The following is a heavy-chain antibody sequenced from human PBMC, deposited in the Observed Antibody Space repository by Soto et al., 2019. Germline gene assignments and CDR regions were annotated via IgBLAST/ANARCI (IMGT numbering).Heavy chain of an antibody. D-gene: IGHD6-13*01. Sequence: QLQLQESDPGLVKTSETLSLTCSVSGGSVSRSSYYWAWLRQPPGQELQWIGSIYYSGNTYYNPSLNSRVTMSVETSKTQFSLKLTSVTAADTALYFCARSWGQQMGYFDLWGQGTLAIVSS. CDR2: IYYSGNT. V-gene: IGHV4-39*01. J-gene: IGHJ4*02. CDR1: GGSVSRSSYY. CDR3: ARSWGQQMGYFDL.